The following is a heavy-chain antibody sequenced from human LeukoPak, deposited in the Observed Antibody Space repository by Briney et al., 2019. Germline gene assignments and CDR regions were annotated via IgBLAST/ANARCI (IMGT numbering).Heavy chain of an antibody. Sequence: PSETLSLTCTVSGGSISSSTYYWGWIRQPPGKGLEWIGNIFYTGSTYYHPSLKSRVTISVDTSKNQFSLKLSSVTAADTAVYYCARDYSGSHDYWGQGTLVTVSS. V-gene: IGHV4-39*07. CDR1: GGSISSSTYY. D-gene: IGHD1-26*01. J-gene: IGHJ4*02. CDR2: IFYTGST. CDR3: ARDYSGSHDY.